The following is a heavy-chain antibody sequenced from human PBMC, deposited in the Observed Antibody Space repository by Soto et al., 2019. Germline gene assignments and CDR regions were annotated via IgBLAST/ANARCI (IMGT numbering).Heavy chain of an antibody. Sequence: GGSLRLSCAASGFTFSSYGMHWVRQAPGKGLEWVAVISYDGSNKYYADSVKGRFTISRDNSKNTLYLQMNSLRAEDTAVYYCSKQAWYSSGWYFDYWGQGTLVTVSS. CDR2: ISYDGSNK. J-gene: IGHJ4*02. V-gene: IGHV3-30*18. D-gene: IGHD6-19*01. CDR3: SKQAWYSSGWYFDY. CDR1: GFTFSSYG.